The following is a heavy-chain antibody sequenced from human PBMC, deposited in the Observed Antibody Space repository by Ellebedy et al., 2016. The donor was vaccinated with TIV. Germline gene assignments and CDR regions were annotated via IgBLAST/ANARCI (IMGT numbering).Heavy chain of an antibody. Sequence: ASVKVSCXASGYTFTSYDINWVRQATGQGLEWMGWISAYNGNTNYAQKLQGRVTMTTDTSTSTAYMELRSLRSEDTAVYYCARDIFVGWSNVIDWPMPGYFDYWGQGTLVTVSS. D-gene: IGHD3-9*01. CDR2: ISAYNGNT. J-gene: IGHJ4*02. CDR1: GYTFTSYD. V-gene: IGHV1-18*01. CDR3: ARDIFVGWSNVIDWPMPGYFDY.